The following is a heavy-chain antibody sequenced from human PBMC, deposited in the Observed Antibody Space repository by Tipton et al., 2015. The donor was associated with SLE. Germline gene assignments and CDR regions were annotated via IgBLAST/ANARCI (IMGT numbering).Heavy chain of an antibody. CDR2: IYTSGST. CDR3: ARGIRIVGATHDAFDI. V-gene: IGHV4-61*09. D-gene: IGHD1-26*01. CDR1: GGSISSGSYY. Sequence: TLSLTCTVSGGSISSGSYYWSWIRQPAGKGLEWIGHIYTSGSTNYNPSLKSRVTISVDTSKNQFSLKLSSVTAADTAVYCCARGIRIVGATHDAFDIWGQGTMVTVSS. J-gene: IGHJ3*02.